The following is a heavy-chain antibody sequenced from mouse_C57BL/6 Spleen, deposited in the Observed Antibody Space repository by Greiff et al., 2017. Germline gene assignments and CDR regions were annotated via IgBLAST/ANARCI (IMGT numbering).Heavy chain of an antibody. D-gene: IGHD1-1*01. Sequence: QVQLQQPGAELVKPGASVKMSCKASGYTFTSYWITWVKQRPGQGLEWIGDIYPGSGSTNYNEKFKSKATLTVDTSSSTAYMQLSSLTSEDSAVYYGARYYYGSSYADTWFAYWGQGTLVTVSA. CDR2: IYPGSGST. CDR1: GYTFTSYW. V-gene: IGHV1-55*01. CDR3: ARYYYGSSYADTWFAY. J-gene: IGHJ3*01.